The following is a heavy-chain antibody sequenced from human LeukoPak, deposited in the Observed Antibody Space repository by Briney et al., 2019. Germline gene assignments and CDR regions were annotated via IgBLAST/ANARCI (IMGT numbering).Heavy chain of an antibody. CDR2: ISGSGGNT. J-gene: IGHJ4*02. D-gene: IGHD6-6*01. V-gene: IGHV3-23*01. CDR1: GFTFSTYA. Sequence: GGSLRLSCAASGFTFSTYAMSWVRQAPGQGLEWVSGISGSGGNTYYADTVKGRFTISRDNAYNTLNLQMNSLRAEDTAVYYCAKGGKYSGSGSPDYWGQGTLVTVSS. CDR3: AKGGKYSGSGSPDY.